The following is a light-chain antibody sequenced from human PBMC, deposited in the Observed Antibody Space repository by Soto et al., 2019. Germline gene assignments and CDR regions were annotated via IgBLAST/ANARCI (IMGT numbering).Light chain of an antibody. CDR3: SSYTSGRTLLYV. J-gene: IGLJ1*01. CDR1: RSHVGGYNY. V-gene: IGLV2-14*01. Sequence: QSVLTQPASVSGSPGQSITISCTGTRSHVGGYNYVSWYQQHPGKAPQLLIYDVSSRPSGVSNRVSGSKSGNTASLTNSELQAEDDADYYCSSYTSGRTLLYVFGTGAKLTVL. CDR2: DVS.